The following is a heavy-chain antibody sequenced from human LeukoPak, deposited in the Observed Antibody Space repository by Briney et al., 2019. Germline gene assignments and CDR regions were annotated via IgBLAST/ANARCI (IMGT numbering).Heavy chain of an antibody. J-gene: IGHJ4*02. CDR3: AKDRGVTVAARPPHDY. V-gene: IGHV3-23*01. Sequence: GGSLRLSCAASGYTFSSYAMSWVRQAPGKGLEWVSAISGSGGSTYYADSVKGRFTISRDNSKNTLYLEMNSLRAEDTAVYYCAKDRGVTVAARPPHDYWGQGTLVTVSS. CDR1: GYTFSSYA. CDR2: ISGSGGST. D-gene: IGHD6-6*01.